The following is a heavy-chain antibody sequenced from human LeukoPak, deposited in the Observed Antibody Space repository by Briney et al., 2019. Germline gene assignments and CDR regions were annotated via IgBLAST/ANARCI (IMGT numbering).Heavy chain of an antibody. J-gene: IGHJ4*02. CDR2: INPSGGST. CDR1: GYTFTRFY. D-gene: IGHD3-22*01. CDR3: ARASDSSGYYAPQHYFDY. Sequence: ASVKVSCKASGYTFTRFYMHWVRQAPGQGLEWMGIINPSGGSTSYTQKLQGRATMTRDTSTTTVYMELRSLRSEDTAVYYCARASDSSGYYAPQHYFDYWGQGTPVTVSS. V-gene: IGHV1-46*03.